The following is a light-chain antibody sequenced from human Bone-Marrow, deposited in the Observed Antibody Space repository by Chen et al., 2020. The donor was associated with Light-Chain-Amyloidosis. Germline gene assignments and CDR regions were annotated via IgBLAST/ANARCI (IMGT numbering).Light chain of an antibody. Sequence: QSVLTQPPSASGTPGQRVTISCSGSSSNIGSNYVYWYQQLPGTAPKLLIYRNNQRHSGVPDRFSGSKSGTSASLVISGLRSEDEADYYCAAWDDSLSGWVFGGGTKLTVL. CDR3: AAWDDSLSGWV. V-gene: IGLV1-47*01. CDR2: RNN. CDR1: SSNIGSNY. J-gene: IGLJ3*02.